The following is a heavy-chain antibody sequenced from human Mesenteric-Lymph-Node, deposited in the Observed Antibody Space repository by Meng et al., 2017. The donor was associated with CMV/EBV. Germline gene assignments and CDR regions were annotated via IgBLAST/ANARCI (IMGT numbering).Heavy chain of an antibody. J-gene: IGHJ3*02. Sequence: GESLKISCAASGFTFSSYWMSWVRQAPGKGLEWVANIKQDGSEKYYVDSVKGRFTISRDNAKNSLYLQMNSLRAADTAVYFCARVTYPYCSSTSCSDAFDIWGQGTMVTVS. V-gene: IGHV3-7*01. CDR1: GFTFSSYW. CDR2: IKQDGSEK. CDR3: ARVTYPYCSSTSCSDAFDI. D-gene: IGHD2-2*01.